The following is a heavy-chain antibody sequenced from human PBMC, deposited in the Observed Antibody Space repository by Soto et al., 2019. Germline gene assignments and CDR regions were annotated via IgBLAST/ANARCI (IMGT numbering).Heavy chain of an antibody. Sequence: EVQLVESGGGLVKPGGSLRLSCAASGVTFSSYSMNWVRQAPGKGLEWVSSISSSSSYIYYADSVKGRFTISRDNAKNSLYLQMNSLRAEDTAVYYCARDQPGYSYGYGLGYWGQGTLVTVSS. J-gene: IGHJ4*02. V-gene: IGHV3-21*01. D-gene: IGHD5-18*01. CDR2: ISSSSSYI. CDR3: ARDQPGYSYGYGLGY. CDR1: GVTFSSYS.